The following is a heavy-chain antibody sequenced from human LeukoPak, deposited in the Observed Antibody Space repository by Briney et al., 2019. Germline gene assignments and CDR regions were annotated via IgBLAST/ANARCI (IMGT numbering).Heavy chain of an antibody. D-gene: IGHD4-17*01. CDR3: ARSKLTAVTTEIVPFDY. CDR2: IYYSGST. J-gene: IGHJ4*02. CDR1: GGSISSGGYY. Sequence: PSETLSLTCTVSGGSISSGGYYWSWIRQHPGKGLEWIGYIYYSGSTYYNPSLKSRVTISVDTSKNQFSLKLSSVTAADTAVYYCARSKLTAVTTEIVPFDYWGQGTLVTVSS. V-gene: IGHV4-31*03.